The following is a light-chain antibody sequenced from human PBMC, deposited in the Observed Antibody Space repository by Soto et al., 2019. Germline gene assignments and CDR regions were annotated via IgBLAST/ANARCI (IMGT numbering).Light chain of an antibody. CDR3: QQNSTYPYA. V-gene: IGKV1-5*03. CDR1: QSTSTW. CDR2: DAS. J-gene: IGKJ1*01. Sequence: DIQMTQSPSTLSASVGDRVTITCRASQSTSTWLAWYQQRPGKTPKLLISDASKLESGVPSRFSGSGSGTEFTLTISSLQPDDFATYYCQQNSTYPYAFGQGTKVEIK.